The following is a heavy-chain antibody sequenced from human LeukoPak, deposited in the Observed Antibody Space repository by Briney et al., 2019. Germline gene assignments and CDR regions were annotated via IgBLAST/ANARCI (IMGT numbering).Heavy chain of an antibody. Sequence: PGGSLRLSCAASGFTFSSYWMHRVRQAPGKGLEWVSVIYSDGSTYYADSVKGRFIISRDNSKNTLYLQMNSLRAEDTAVYYCAGAGAAAGPFDYWGQGTLVTVSS. D-gene: IGHD6-13*01. CDR2: IYSDGST. V-gene: IGHV3-66*01. CDR3: AGAGAAAGPFDY. CDR1: GFTFSSYW. J-gene: IGHJ4*02.